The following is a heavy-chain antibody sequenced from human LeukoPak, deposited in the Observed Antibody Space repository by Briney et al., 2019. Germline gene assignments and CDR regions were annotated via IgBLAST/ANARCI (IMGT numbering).Heavy chain of an antibody. CDR2: TSGSGSST. CDR1: GFTFSSYA. Sequence: GGSLRLSCAASGFTFSSYAMSWVRQAPGKGLEWVSATSGSGSSTYYADSVKGRFTISRDNSKNTLNLQMNSLRAEDTAVYYCAKDSYVWFGGLPLDYWGQGTLVTASS. CDR3: AKDSYVWFGGLPLDY. D-gene: IGHD3-10*01. J-gene: IGHJ4*02. V-gene: IGHV3-23*01.